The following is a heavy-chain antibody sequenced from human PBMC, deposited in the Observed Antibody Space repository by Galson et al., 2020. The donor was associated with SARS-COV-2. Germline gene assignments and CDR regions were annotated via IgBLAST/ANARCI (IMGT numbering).Heavy chain of an antibody. J-gene: IGHJ4*02. CDR2: ISGSGGST. CDR1: GFTFSSYA. V-gene: IGHV3-23*01. Sequence: GGSLRLSCAASGFTFSSYAMSWVRQAPGKGLEWVSAISGSGGSTYYADSVKGRFTLSRDNSKNTLYLQMNSLRAEDTAVYYCAKEVVPYDILSGYDYWGQGTLVTVSS. CDR3: AKEVVPYDILSGYDY. D-gene: IGHD3-9*01.